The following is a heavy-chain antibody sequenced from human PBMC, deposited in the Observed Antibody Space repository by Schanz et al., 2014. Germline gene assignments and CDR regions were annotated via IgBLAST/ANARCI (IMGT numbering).Heavy chain of an antibody. V-gene: IGHV3-30*19. Sequence: QVQLVESGGGVVQPGRSLRLSCAASGFTFSSYGMHWVRQAPGQGLEKVAVTSTDGTKTYYAASVRGRFTISRDNSKNTVYLQMNSLRSEDTAVYYCTRDRGALINHNDALDLWGQGTMVSVS. CDR1: GFTFSSYG. J-gene: IGHJ3*01. CDR3: TRDRGALINHNDALDL. CDR2: TSTDGTKT. D-gene: IGHD3-16*01.